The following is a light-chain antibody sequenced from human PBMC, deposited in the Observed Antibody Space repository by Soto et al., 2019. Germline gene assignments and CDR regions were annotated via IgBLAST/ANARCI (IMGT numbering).Light chain of an antibody. V-gene: IGKV3-15*01. CDR1: QSVSSN. Sequence: EIVMTQSPATLSVSPGERATLSCRASQSVSSNLAWYQQKPGQAPRLLIYGASTRATGIPARFSGSGAGTAFNLTISSLQSEDFAVYYCQQYNTWPRTFGQGTKVEIK. CDR3: QQYNTWPRT. J-gene: IGKJ1*01. CDR2: GAS.